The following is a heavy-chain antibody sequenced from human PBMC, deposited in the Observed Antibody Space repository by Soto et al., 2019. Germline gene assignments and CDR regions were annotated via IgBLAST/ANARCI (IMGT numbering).Heavy chain of an antibody. J-gene: IGHJ3*02. V-gene: IGHV3-21*01. CDR2: ISSSNRYI. CDR1: GFNFTSYT. Sequence: EVQLVESGGGLVKPGGSLRLSCAGSGFNFTSYTMNWVRQTPGRGLERVSSISSSNRYIYYTDSVKGRFTISRDDAKNSLYLQMDSLRADDTAVYYCARDRWRGGSCYRTYAFDIWGQGTRVTVSS. D-gene: IGHD2-15*01. CDR3: ARDRWRGGSCYRTYAFDI.